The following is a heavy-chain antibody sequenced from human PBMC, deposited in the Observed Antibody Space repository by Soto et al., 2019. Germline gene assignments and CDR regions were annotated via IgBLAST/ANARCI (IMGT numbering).Heavy chain of an antibody. CDR1: GFTFSDYY. J-gene: IGHJ4*02. Sequence: PGGSLRLSCAASGFTFSDYYMSWIRQAPGKGLEWVSYISSSGSTIYYADSVKGRFTISRDNAKNSLYLQMNSLRAEDTAVYYCARDRRYFDWLPIDYWXQGTLVTVSS. CDR3: ARDRRYFDWLPIDY. V-gene: IGHV3-11*01. D-gene: IGHD3-9*01. CDR2: ISSSGSTI.